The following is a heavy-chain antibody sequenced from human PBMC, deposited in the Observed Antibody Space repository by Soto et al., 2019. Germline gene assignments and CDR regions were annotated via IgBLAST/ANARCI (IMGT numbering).Heavy chain of an antibody. V-gene: IGHV3-23*01. CDR3: AKDQGSSWYEIDY. CDR1: GFTFSNYA. Sequence: EVQLLESGGGLVQPGGSLRLSFAASGFTFSNYAVTWVRQAPGKGLEWVSTISGSGGSTYYADSVKGRFTISRDNSKNTLYLHMNSLRAEDTAVYYCAKDQGSSWYEIDYWGQGTLVTVSS. CDR2: ISGSGGST. J-gene: IGHJ4*02. D-gene: IGHD6-13*01.